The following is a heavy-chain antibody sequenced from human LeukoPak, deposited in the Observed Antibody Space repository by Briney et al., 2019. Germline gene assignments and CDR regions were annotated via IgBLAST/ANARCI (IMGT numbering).Heavy chain of an antibody. V-gene: IGHV2-5*01. D-gene: IGHD2-2*01. CDR1: GFSLSTSGVG. Sequence: SGPTLVNPTQTLTLTCTFSGFSLSTSGVGVGWIRQPPGKALEWLSLIYWNDDKRYSPSLKSRLTITKDTSKNQVVLTMTNMDPVDTATYYCAHHVFCCSSTSCSSNNWFDPWGQGTLVTVSS. CDR2: IYWNDDK. CDR3: AHHVFCCSSTSCSSNNWFDP. J-gene: IGHJ5*02.